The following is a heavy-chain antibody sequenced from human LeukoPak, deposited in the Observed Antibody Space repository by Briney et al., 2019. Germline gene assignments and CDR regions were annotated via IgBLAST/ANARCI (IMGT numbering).Heavy chain of an antibody. CDR2: ISGYNGYT. J-gene: IGHJ6*03. D-gene: IGHD4-23*01. CDR1: GYTFTCYG. CDR3: PRVQTLQYYFFYYMDV. V-gene: IGHV1-18*01. Sequence: ASVKVSCKASGYTFTCYGINWVRQAPGQGLEWMVWISGYNGYTYYAQKLQGRVTMTTDTSTSTAYMELRSLRSDDTAVYYCPRVQTLQYYFFYYMDVWGKGTTVAVSS.